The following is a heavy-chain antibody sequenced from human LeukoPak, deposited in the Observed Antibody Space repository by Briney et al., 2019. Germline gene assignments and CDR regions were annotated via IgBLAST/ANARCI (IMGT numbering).Heavy chain of an antibody. V-gene: IGHV1-69*05. D-gene: IGHD6-6*01. J-gene: IGHJ6*03. CDR3: ASRPENIAGRPVPYYYYMDV. CDR2: IIPIFGTA. Sequence: SVKVSCKASGGTFSSYAISWVRQAPGQGLEWMGGIIPIFGTANYAQKFQGRVTITTDESTSTVYMELTSLRSEDTAVYYCASRPENIAGRPVPYYYYMDVWGRGTTVTVSS. CDR1: GGTFSSYA.